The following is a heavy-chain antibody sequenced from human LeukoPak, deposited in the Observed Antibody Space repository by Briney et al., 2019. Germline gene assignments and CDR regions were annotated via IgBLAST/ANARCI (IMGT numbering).Heavy chain of an antibody. Sequence: GGSLRLSFAASGFTFSSYAMSWVRQAPGRGLEWVSAISGSGGSTYYADSVKGRFTISRDNSKNTLYLQMNSLRAEDTAVYYCAKKTQHYYDSSGVDYWGQGTLVTVSS. D-gene: IGHD3-22*01. CDR1: GFTFSSYA. V-gene: IGHV3-23*01. J-gene: IGHJ4*02. CDR3: AKKTQHYYDSSGVDY. CDR2: ISGSGGST.